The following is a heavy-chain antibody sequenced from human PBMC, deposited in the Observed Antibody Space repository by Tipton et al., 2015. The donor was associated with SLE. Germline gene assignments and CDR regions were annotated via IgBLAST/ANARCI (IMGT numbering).Heavy chain of an antibody. J-gene: IGHJ3*02. CDR3: ARDSSITIFGVVRDDAFDI. D-gene: IGHD3-3*01. CDR1: GYTFTSYG. Sequence: QLVQSGAEVKKPGASVKVSCKASGYTFTSYGISWVRQAPGQGLEWMGWISAYNGNTNYAQKLQGRVTMTTDTSTSTAYMELRSLRSDDTAVYYCARDSSITIFGVVRDDAFDIWGQGTMVTVSS. V-gene: IGHV1-18*01. CDR2: ISAYNGNT.